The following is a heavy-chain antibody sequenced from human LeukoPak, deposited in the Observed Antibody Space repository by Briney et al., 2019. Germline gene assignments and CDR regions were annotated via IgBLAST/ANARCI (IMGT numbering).Heavy chain of an antibody. D-gene: IGHD5-18*01. J-gene: IGHJ4*02. CDR1: RFTFSSYS. CDR2: ISSSGSYI. Sequence: GGSLRLSCAASRFTFSSYSMNWVRQAPGKGLEWVSSISSSGSYIYYADSVKGRFTISRDNAKNSLYLQMNSLRAEDTAVYYCARPPRGYSYTFDYWGQGTLVTVSS. CDR3: ARPPRGYSYTFDY. V-gene: IGHV3-21*01.